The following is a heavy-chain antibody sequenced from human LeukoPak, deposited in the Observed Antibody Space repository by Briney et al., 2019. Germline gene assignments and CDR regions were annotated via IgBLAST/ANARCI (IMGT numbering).Heavy chain of an antibody. J-gene: IGHJ6*02. CDR3: ARELKPAAGTFPSSYYYYGMDV. CDR2: ISSSGSTV. CDR1: GFAFSDYY. D-gene: IGHD6-13*01. Sequence: PGGSLRLSCAASGFAFSDYYMSWIRQAPGKGLEWVSYISSSGSTVYYADSVKGRFTISRDNAKNSLYLQMNSLRAEDTAVYYCARELKPAAGTFPSSYYYYGMDVWGQGTTVTVSS. V-gene: IGHV3-11*04.